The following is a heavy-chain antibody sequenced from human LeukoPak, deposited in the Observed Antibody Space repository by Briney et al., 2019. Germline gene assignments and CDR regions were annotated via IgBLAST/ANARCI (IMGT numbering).Heavy chain of an antibody. D-gene: IGHD2-21*02. CDR2: ISYSGSS. Sequence: SETLPLTCTVSGVPISSYYWSWIRQPPGKGLEWIGCISYSGSSTYNPSLKSRVTISVDTSKNQFSLKVTSVTAADTAVYYCARGVTTGLDWFDPWGQGTLVTVSS. V-gene: IGHV4-59*01. J-gene: IGHJ5*02. CDR3: ARGVTTGLDWFDP. CDR1: GVPISSYY.